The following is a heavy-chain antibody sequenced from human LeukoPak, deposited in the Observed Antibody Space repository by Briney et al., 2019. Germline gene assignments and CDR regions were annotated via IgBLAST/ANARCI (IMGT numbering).Heavy chain of an antibody. V-gene: IGHV1-2*02. CDR1: GYTFTGYY. CDR2: INPNSGGT. D-gene: IGHD6-13*01. Sequence: ASVKVSCKASGYTFTGYYIHWVRQAPGQGLEWMGWINPNSGGTNYAQKFQGRVTMTRDTSISTAYMELSRLRSDDTAVYYCAVTSSWYPHAFDIWGQGTMVTVSS. J-gene: IGHJ3*02. CDR3: AVTSSWYPHAFDI.